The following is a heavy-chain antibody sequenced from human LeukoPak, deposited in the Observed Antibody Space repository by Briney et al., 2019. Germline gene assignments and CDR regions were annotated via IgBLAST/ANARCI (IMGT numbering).Heavy chain of an antibody. J-gene: IGHJ4*02. Sequence: GGSLRLSCADSGFSFSEYSMNWGGQAPGKGLEGDSLIRSYSPYIYYADSLKGRFTISRDNAKNSLYLQMNSLRAEATAVYYCARDSFAGYDSSGYSSYDYWGQGTLVTVSS. CDR3: ARDSFAGYDSSGYSSYDY. CDR1: GFSFSEYS. CDR2: IRSYSPYI. V-gene: IGHV3-21*01. D-gene: IGHD3-22*01.